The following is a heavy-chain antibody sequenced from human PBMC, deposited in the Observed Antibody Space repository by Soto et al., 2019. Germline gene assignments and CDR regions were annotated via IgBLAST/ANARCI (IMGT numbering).Heavy chain of an antibody. CDR3: ARLPFPWGWFDP. Sequence: QVQLVESGGGLVKPGESLRLSCAASGIVFSDYMSWVRQAPGKGLEWLSYISGSGRTIYSADPVKGRFTISRDNATNSLYLQMNNVRTEDTAVYYCARLPFPWGWFDPWGQGTLVTVSS. J-gene: IGHJ5*02. V-gene: IGHV3-11*01. CDR2: ISGSGRTI. CDR1: GIVFSDY. D-gene: IGHD3-16*01.